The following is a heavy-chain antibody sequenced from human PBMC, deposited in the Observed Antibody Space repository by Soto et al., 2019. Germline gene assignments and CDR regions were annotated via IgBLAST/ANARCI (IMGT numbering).Heavy chain of an antibody. CDR2: ISAYNGNT. CDR1: GYTFTSYG. V-gene: IGHV1-18*01. CDR3: ARDGSSGEFCDY. Sequence: ASVKVSCKASGYTFTSYGISWVRQAPGQGLEWMGWISAYNGNTNYAQKLQGRVTMTTDTSTSTAYMELRSLRAEDTAVYYCARDGSSGEFCDYWGQGTLVTVSS. J-gene: IGHJ4*02. D-gene: IGHD6-19*01.